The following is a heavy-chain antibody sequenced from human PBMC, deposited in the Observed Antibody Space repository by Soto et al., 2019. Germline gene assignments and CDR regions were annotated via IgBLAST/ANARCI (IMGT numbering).Heavy chain of an antibody. V-gene: IGHV4-31*03. CDR1: GASISSGRYY. CDR3: ARYVMVYGGNCPEHWFDP. J-gene: IGHJ5*02. Sequence: SDPLYLTCTFSGASISSGRYYWSCIRQHPGKGLERIGDIYYSGSTYYNPSLKSRVTISVDTSKNQFSLKMSSVTAADTAVYYCARYVMVYGGNCPEHWFDPWGQGNLVTVSS. D-gene: IGHD2-15*01. CDR2: IYYSGST.